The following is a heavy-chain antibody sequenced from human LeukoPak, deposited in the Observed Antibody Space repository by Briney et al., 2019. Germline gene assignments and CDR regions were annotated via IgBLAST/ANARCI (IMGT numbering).Heavy chain of an antibody. CDR2: ISHDGSNK. D-gene: IGHD6-13*01. Sequence: GGSLRLSCAASGFPFSDYGMYWVRQAPGKGLEWLAVISHDGSNKHYADSVKGRFTISRDNSKNTLHLQMNSLRAEDTAVYYCAKVNPYNNNWYFFDYWGQGTLVTVSS. J-gene: IGHJ4*02. CDR3: AKVNPYNNNWYFFDY. CDR1: GFPFSDYG. V-gene: IGHV3-30*18.